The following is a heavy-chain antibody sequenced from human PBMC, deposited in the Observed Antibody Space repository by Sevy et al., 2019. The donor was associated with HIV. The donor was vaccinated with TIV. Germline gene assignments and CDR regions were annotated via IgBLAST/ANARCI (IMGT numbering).Heavy chain of an antibody. Sequence: GGSLGLSCAASGFIFSSYSINWVSQAPGKGMEWVSSISSSSKYIYYADSVKGRFTTSRDNAKNSLYLQMNSLRAEDTAVYYCARDPAIAAAVTFDNWGQGTLVTVSS. V-gene: IGHV3-21*01. CDR3: ARDPAIAAAVTFDN. D-gene: IGHD6-13*01. CDR2: ISSSSKYI. CDR1: GFIFSSYS. J-gene: IGHJ4*02.